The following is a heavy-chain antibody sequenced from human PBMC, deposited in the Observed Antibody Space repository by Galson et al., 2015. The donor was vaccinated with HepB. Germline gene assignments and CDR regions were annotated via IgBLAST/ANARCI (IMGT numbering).Heavy chain of an antibody. CDR3: ARRKAAPGPRGPGLDY. CDR1: GYSFTSYW. V-gene: IGHV5-10-1*01. CDR2: IDPSNSYT. Sequence: QSGAEVKKPGESLRISCKGSGYSFTSYWINWVRQMPGKGLEWMGRIDPSNSYTNYSPSFQGHVTISADKSISTAYLQWSSLKASDTAIYCCARRKAAPGPRGPGLDYWGQGTLVTVSS. D-gene: IGHD6-13*01. J-gene: IGHJ4*02.